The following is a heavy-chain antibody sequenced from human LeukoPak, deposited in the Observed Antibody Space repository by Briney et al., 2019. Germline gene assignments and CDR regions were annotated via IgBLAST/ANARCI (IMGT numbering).Heavy chain of an antibody. D-gene: IGHD4-17*01. CDR1: GGSISSYY. CDR2: IYTSGST. J-gene: IGHJ4*02. V-gene: IGHV4-4*09. Sequence: SETLSLTCTVSGGSISSYYWSWIRQPPGKGPEWIGYIYTSGSTNYNPSLKSRVTISVDTSKNQFSLKLSSVTAADTAVYYCARDGPYYGYFDYWGQGTLVTVSS. CDR3: ARDGPYYGYFDY.